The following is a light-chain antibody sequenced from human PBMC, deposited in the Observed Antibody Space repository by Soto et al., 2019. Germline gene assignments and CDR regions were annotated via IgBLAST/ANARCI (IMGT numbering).Light chain of an antibody. CDR3: SSYTSSVTYV. V-gene: IGLV2-14*01. Sequence: QSVLTQPASVSGSPGQSITISCTGTGSDVGGYKYVSWYQQYPGKAPKLIIFEVSNRPSGVSDRFSGSESGNTASLTIAGLQAEDEADYYCSSYTSSVTYVFGTGTKVTVL. J-gene: IGLJ1*01. CDR1: GSDVGGYKY. CDR2: EVS.